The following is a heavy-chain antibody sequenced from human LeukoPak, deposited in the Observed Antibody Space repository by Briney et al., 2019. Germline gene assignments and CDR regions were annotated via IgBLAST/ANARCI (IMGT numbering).Heavy chain of an antibody. Sequence: PSETLSLTCTVSGGSISSYYWSWIRQSPGKGLEWIGFFYYSGSINYNPSLKSRVTISVDTSKNQFSLNLSSVTAADTAVYYCARDNRFGELTYYFDYWGQGTLVTVSS. CDR1: GGSISSYY. D-gene: IGHD3-10*01. CDR2: FYYSGSI. V-gene: IGHV4-59*01. J-gene: IGHJ4*02. CDR3: ARDNRFGELTYYFDY.